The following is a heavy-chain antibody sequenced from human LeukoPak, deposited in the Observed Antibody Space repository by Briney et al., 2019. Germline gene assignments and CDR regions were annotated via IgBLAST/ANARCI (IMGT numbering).Heavy chain of an antibody. J-gene: IGHJ4*02. D-gene: IGHD2-2*02. V-gene: IGHV3-21*01. Sequence: AGGSLRLSCAASGFTFSSYSMNWVRQAPGKGLEWVSSISSSSSYIYYADSVKGRFTISRDNAKNSLYLQMNSLRAEDTAVYYCARDYCSSTSCYRPPAFDYWGQGTLVTVSS. CDR2: ISSSSSYI. CDR3: ARDYCSSTSCYRPPAFDY. CDR1: GFTFSSYS.